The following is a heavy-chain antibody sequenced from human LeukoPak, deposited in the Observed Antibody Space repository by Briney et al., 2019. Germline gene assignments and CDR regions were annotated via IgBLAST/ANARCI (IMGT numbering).Heavy chain of an antibody. J-gene: IGHJ1*01. CDR1: GFTVNINY. D-gene: IGHD2-15*01. V-gene: IGHV3-53*01. CDR3: ASTTLETSGHFQH. Sequence: AGGSLRLSCAASGFTVNINYMSWVRQAPGKGLEWVSVIYSGGNTHYADSVKGRFTISRDNSKNTLYLQMNSLRAEDTAVYYCASTTLETSGHFQHWGQGTLAIVSS. CDR2: IYSGGNT.